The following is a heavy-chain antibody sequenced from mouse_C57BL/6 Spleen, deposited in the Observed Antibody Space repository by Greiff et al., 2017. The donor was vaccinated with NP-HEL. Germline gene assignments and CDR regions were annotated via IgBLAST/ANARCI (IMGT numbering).Heavy chain of an antibody. J-gene: IGHJ4*01. CDR1: GYTFTSYW. CDR2: IDPSDSYT. Sequence: VKLQQPGAELVRPGTSVKLSCKASGYTFTSYWMHWVKQRPGQGLEWIGVIDPSDSYTNYNQKFKGKATLTVDTSSSTAYMQLSSLTSEDSAVYYCARYSDYAMDYWGQGTSVTVSS. D-gene: IGHD6-1*01. CDR3: ARYSDYAMDY. V-gene: IGHV1-59*01.